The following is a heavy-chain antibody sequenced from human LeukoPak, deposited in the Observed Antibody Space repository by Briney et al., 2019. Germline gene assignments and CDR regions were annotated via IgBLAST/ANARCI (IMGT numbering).Heavy chain of an antibody. CDR3: ARDRHPAAAGTRNWFDP. CDR2: ITSRSSSI. D-gene: IGHD6-13*01. Sequence: GGSLRLSCAASGFTFSNYNMNWVRQAPGKGLEWVSYITSRSSSIYYADSVKGRFTISRDNAQNSLYLQMNSLRAEDTAVYYCARDRHPAAAGTRNWFDPWGQGTLVTVSS. V-gene: IGHV3-48*01. J-gene: IGHJ5*02. CDR1: GFTFSNYN.